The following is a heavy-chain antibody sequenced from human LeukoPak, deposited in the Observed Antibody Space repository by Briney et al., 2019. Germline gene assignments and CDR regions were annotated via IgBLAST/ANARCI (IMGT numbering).Heavy chain of an antibody. D-gene: IGHD3-10*02. CDR1: GFTFDDYG. V-gene: IGHV3-20*04. J-gene: IGHJ6*04. CDR2: INWNGDNT. Sequence: GGSLRLSCAASGFTFDDYGMSWVRQAPGKGLEWVSGINWNGDNTNYADSLKGRFTISRDNAKNSLYLQINSLRAEDTAVYYCAELGITMIGGVWGKGTTVTISS. CDR3: AELGITMIGGV.